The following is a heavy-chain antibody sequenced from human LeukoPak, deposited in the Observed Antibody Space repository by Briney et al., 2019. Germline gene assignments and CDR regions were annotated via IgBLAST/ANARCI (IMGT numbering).Heavy chain of an antibody. CDR3: ARDPSNTSGWYIYFDS. CDR2: ISTYNSDT. Sequence: ASVKVSCKASGYTFKKYGIGWVRQAPGQGLEWMGWISTYNSDTKYAQKFQGRVTLTTDTSTTTAYMELRSLGSDDTAVYYCARDPSNTSGWYIYFDSWSQGTLVTVSS. D-gene: IGHD6-19*01. CDR1: GYTFKKYG. V-gene: IGHV1-18*01. J-gene: IGHJ4*02.